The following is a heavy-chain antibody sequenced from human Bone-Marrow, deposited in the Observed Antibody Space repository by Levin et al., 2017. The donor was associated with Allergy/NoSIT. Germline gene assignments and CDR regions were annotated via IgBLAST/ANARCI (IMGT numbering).Heavy chain of an antibody. V-gene: IGHV3-33*01. J-gene: IGHJ3*02. CDR2: IWNDGSIK. D-gene: IGHD2-21*01. CDR3: AREDVVRGIRSFDI. Sequence: GGSLRLSCAASGFTFSSYSMHWVRQAPDKGLEWVAMIWNDGSIKYYADSVKGRFTISRDNSKNTAYVQMNSLRDEDTAGYYCAREDVVRGIRSFDIWGQGTMVAVSS. CDR1: GFTFSSYS.